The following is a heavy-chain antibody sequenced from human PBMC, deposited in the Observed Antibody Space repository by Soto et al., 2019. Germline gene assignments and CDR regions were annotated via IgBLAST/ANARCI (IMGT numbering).Heavy chain of an antibody. J-gene: IGHJ3*02. CDR1: GYTFTSYG. CDR2: ISAYNGNT. CDR3: ARGSVDTAIHDAFDI. Sequence: GASVKVSCKASGYTFTSYGISWVRQAPGQVLEWMGWISAYNGNTNYAQKLKGRVTMTTDTSTSTAYMELRSLRSDDTAVYYCARGSVDTAIHDAFDIWGQGTMVTVSS. D-gene: IGHD5-18*01. V-gene: IGHV1-18*04.